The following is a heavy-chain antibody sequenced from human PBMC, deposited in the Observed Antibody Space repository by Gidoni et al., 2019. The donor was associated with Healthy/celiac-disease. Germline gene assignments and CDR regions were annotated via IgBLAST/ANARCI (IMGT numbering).Heavy chain of an antibody. V-gene: IGHV2-26*01. Sequence: QGTLKESGPVLVKPTETITLTCTVSGFSLSNARMGVSWIRQPPGKALEGLAHIFSNDEKSYSTSLKSRLTISTDTSTSHVVLTLTNLYPVDTATYYCARSTWIPPASFDYWVQGTLVTVSS. J-gene: IGHJ4*02. CDR1: GFSLSNARMG. CDR2: IFSNDEK. D-gene: IGHD5-18*01. CDR3: ARSTWIPPASFDY.